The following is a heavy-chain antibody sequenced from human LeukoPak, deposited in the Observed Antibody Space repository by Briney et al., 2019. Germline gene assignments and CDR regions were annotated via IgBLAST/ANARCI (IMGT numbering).Heavy chain of an antibody. V-gene: IGHV1-2*02. J-gene: IGHJ4*02. Sequence: GASVKVSCRASGYIFTGYYMHWVRQAPGQGLEWMGWINPNSGDTNYAQKFQGRVTMTRDTSISTAYMELSRLRSDDTAVYYCARRYDFWSGYYIDYWGQGTLVIVSS. CDR2: INPNSGDT. D-gene: IGHD3-3*01. CDR1: GYIFTGYY. CDR3: ARRYDFWSGYYIDY.